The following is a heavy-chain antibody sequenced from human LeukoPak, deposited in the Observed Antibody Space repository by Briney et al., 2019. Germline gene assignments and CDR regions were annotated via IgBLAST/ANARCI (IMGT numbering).Heavy chain of an antibody. D-gene: IGHD2-2*01. CDR2: INTDGSST. V-gene: IGHV3-74*01. J-gene: IGHJ4*02. Sequence: GGSLRLSCAASGFTFSDYSMNWVRQAPGKGLVWVSRINTDGSSTSYADSVKGRFTISRDNAKNTLYLQMNSLRAEDTAVYYCAREAQLRADFDYWGQGTLVTVSS. CDR1: GFTFSDYS. CDR3: AREAQLRADFDY.